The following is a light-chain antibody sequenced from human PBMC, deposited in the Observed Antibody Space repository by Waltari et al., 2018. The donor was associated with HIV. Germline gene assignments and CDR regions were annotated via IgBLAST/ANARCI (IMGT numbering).Light chain of an antibody. CDR2: AAS. V-gene: IGKV1-39*01. J-gene: IGKJ4*02. CDR1: ESIYPY. Sequence: DIHLSQSPSSLSACVGDSVTITCRASESIYPYLNWFQQTPKKAPKLIISAASNLESGVPSRFRGRGSGAVFTLSISGLQLGDFATYYCQQSRSTPLTFGAGTRVE. CDR3: QQSRSTPLT.